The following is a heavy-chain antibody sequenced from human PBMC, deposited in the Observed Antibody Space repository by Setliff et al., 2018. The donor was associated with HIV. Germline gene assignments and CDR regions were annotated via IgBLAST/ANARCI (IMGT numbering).Heavy chain of an antibody. CDR1: GYTLIELS. J-gene: IGHJ4*02. D-gene: IGHD6-19*01. V-gene: IGHV1-24*01. CDR2: FDPEDGET. Sequence: VKVSCKVSGYTLIELSMHWVRQAPGKGLEWMGGFDPEDGETIYAQKFQGRVTMTEDTSTDTAYMELSSLRAEDTAVYYCATMGSGGFRYFFDYWGQGTLVTVSS. CDR3: ATMGSGGFRYFFDY.